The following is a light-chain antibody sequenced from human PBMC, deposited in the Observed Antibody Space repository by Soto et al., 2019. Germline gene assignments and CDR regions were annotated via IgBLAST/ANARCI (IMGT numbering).Light chain of an antibody. V-gene: IGKV1-39*01. Sequence: DIQMTQSPSSLSASVGDRVTITCRASQSISSYLNWYQQKPGKATKLLIYAASSLQSGVTSRFSGSGSVTDFTLTISSLQPEDFATYYCHQSYSTLTFGPGTKVDIK. J-gene: IGKJ3*01. CDR1: QSISSY. CDR3: HQSYSTLT. CDR2: AAS.